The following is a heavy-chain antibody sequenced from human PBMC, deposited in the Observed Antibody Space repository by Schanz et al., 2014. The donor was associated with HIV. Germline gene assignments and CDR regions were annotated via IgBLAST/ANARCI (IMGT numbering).Heavy chain of an antibody. J-gene: IGHJ4*02. D-gene: IGHD2-15*01. V-gene: IGHV3-30*18. Sequence: VQLVETGGGLIQPGGSLRISCAASGFSVSGYYMDWVRQAPGKGLEWVAVISYDGNYKIYSESVKGRFTISRDNSKNTLYLHMSSLRREDTAVYYCAKDRGYCDGSGCYWGDYWGQGTLVTVSS. CDR2: ISYDGNYK. CDR1: GFSVSGYY. CDR3: AKDRGYCDGSGCYWGDY.